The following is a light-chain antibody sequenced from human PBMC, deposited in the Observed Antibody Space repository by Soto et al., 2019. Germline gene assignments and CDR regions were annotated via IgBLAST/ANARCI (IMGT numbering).Light chain of an antibody. CDR2: GSY. V-gene: IGKV3D-15*01. J-gene: IGKJ1*01. Sequence: EIVMTQSPATLSLSPGERATLSCRASQSGSSKLAWFQQKPGQAPRLLIYGSYTRATGIPARFSGSGSGTEFTLTISSLQSEDFAVYYCQQYNNWPLTFGQGTKVEI. CDR1: QSGSSK. CDR3: QQYNNWPLT.